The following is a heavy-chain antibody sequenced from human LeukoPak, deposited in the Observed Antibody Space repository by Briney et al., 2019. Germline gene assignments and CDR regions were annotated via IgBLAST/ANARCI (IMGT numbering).Heavy chain of an antibody. CDR2: IRYDGSNK. Sequence: QSGGPLRLSCAASGFTFSSYGMHWVRQAPGKGLEWVAFIRYDGSNKYYADSVKGRFTISRDNAKNSLYLQMNSLRAEDTAVYYCAREHYQRLVLRYYYYYYMDVWGKGTTVTISS. V-gene: IGHV3-30*02. CDR1: GFTFSSYG. D-gene: IGHD6-13*01. CDR3: AREHYQRLVLRYYYYYYMDV. J-gene: IGHJ6*03.